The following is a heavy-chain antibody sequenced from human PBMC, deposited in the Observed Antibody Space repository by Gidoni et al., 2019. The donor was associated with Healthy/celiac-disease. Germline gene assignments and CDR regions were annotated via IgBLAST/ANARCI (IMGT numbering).Heavy chain of an antibody. J-gene: IGHJ6*02. Sequence: VQPVGSGGGLVQPGGSLRHSCAASGFTFSRYEMNWVRQAPGKGLEWVSYISSSGSTIYYADSVKGRFTISRDNAKNSLYLQMNSLRAEDTAVYYCARDTGSSSWIVFDYYYYYCMDVWGQGTTVTVSS. CDR1: GFTFSRYE. CDR3: ARDTGSSSWIVFDYYYYYCMDV. D-gene: IGHD6-13*01. CDR2: ISSSGSTI. V-gene: IGHV3-48*03.